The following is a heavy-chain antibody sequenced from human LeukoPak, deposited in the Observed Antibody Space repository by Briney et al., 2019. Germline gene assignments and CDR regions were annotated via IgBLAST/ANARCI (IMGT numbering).Heavy chain of an antibody. CDR2: ISYDGDYK. CDR3: AKSRYNWNDPFWLSAMDV. V-gene: IGHV3-30*18. Sequence: PGRPLRLSCAASGFTFGSYGMHWVRQAPGKGLEWVAVISYDGDYKYYADSVKGRFTVSRDNSKDTLFLQMNSLRAEDTAVYCCAKSRYNWNDPFWLSAMDVWGQGTTVTVSS. D-gene: IGHD1-20*01. CDR1: GFTFGSYG. J-gene: IGHJ6*02.